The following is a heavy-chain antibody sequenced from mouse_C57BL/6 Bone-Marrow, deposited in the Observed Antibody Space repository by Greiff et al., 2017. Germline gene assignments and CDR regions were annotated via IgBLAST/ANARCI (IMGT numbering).Heavy chain of an antibody. J-gene: IGHJ2*01. D-gene: IGHD1-1*01. CDR2: IDPEDGET. V-gene: IGHV14-2*01. CDR1: GFNIKDYY. CDR3: TRSLIYYGTNY. Sequence: VHVKQSGAELVKPGASVKLSCTASGFNIKDYYIHWVKQRTEQGLEWIGRIDPEDGETKYAPKFQDKATITADTSSNTAYLQLSSLTSEDIAVYYCTRSLIYYGTNYWGQGTTLTVSS.